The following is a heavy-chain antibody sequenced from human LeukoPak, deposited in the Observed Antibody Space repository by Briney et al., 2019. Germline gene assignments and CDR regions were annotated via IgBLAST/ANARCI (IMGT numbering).Heavy chain of an antibody. V-gene: IGHV1-46*03. D-gene: IGHD3-10*01. J-gene: IGHJ4*02. CDR3: ARNDASGLDY. CDR2: NNPIGGST. CDR1: GYTFTNYY. Sequence: ASVKVSCKASGYTFTNYYMHWVRQAPGQGLEWMGFNNPIGGSTSYAQKFQGRVTMTRDTSTSTVYMELSSLRSEDTAVYYCARNDASGLDYWGQGTLVTVSS.